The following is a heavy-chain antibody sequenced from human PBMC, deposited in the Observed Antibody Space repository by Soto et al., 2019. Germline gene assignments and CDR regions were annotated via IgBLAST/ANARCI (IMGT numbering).Heavy chain of an antibody. J-gene: IGHJ4*02. D-gene: IGHD4-17*01. CDR1: GGSISSSSYY. CDR3: ASLATTVTIPITSG. CDR2: IYYSGST. V-gene: IGHV4-39*01. Sequence: QLQLQESGPGLVKPSETLSLTCTVSGGSISSSSYYWGWIRQPPGKGLEWIGSIYYSGSTYYNPSLKSRVTISVDTSKNQFSLKLSSVTAADTAVYYCASLATTVTIPITSGWGQGTLVTVSS.